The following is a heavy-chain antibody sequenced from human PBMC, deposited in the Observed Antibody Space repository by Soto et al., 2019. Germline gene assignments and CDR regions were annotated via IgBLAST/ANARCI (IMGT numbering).Heavy chain of an antibody. J-gene: IGHJ4*02. V-gene: IGHV4-59*01. CDR1: GDPISSYS. CDR3: AREGNLGRWIQPLDY. CDR2: IHYNGNT. Sequence: LETLPLTCTVSGDPISSYSWSWLRPPPGKGLEWIGNIHYNGNTKYSPSLKSRVTMSVDTSKNHFSLKLISVTTADTAVYFCAREGNLGRWIQPLDYWGQGTLVTVSS. D-gene: IGHD5-18*01.